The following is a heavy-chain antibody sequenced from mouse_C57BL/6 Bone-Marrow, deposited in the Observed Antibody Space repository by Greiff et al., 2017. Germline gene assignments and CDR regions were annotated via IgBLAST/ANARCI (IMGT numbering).Heavy chain of an antibody. V-gene: IGHV5-6*01. D-gene: IGHD2-3*01. J-gene: IGHJ2*01. Sequence: EVQLVESGGDLVKPGGSLKLSCAASGFTFSSYGMSWVRQTPDKRLEWVATISSGGSYTYYPDSVKGRFTISRDNAKNTLYLQMSSLKSEDTAMYYCARQGYDYLDYWCQGTTLTVSS. CDR1: GFTFSSYG. CDR2: ISSGGSYT. CDR3: ARQGYDYLDY.